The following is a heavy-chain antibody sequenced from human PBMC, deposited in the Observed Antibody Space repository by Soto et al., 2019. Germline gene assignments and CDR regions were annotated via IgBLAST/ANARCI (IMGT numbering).Heavy chain of an antibody. CDR3: VRVVQFYDSSTGFSGGQAFAV. CDR1: GFTFRSYW. J-gene: IGHJ3*01. D-gene: IGHD3-9*01. V-gene: IGHV3-7*01. CDR2: VKHDESEK. Sequence: AHLVESGGGLVQPGGSLRLSCEASGFTFRSYWMNWVRQAPGKGLEWVASVKHDESEKHYVDSVKGRFTISRDNAKNSVYLQMNSLRAEDRAIYYRVRVVQFYDSSTGFSGGQAFAVLGQGTVVTVSS.